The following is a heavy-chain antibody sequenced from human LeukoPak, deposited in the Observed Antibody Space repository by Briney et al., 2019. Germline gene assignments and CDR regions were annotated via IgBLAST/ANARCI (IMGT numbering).Heavy chain of an antibody. V-gene: IGHV4-34*01. CDR2: INHSGST. D-gene: IGHD5-12*01. Sequence: PSETLSLTCAVYGGSFSGYYWSWIRQPPGKGLEWIGEINHSGSTNYNPSLKSRVTISVDTSKNQFSLKLSSVTAADTAVYYCARGPGLRWGQETLVTVSS. J-gene: IGHJ4*02. CDR1: GGSFSGYY. CDR3: ARGPGLR.